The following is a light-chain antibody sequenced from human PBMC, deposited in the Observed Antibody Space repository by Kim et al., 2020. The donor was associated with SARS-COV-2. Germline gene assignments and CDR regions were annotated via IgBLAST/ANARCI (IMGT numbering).Light chain of an antibody. J-gene: IGLJ3*02. CDR3: LLSYSGARV. Sequence: PGGTVTLTCGSSTGAVTSGHYPYGFQQNPGQAPRTLIYHTSNKQSWTPARFSGSLVGGKAALTLSGAQPEDEAEYYCLLSYSGARVFGGGTQLTVL. V-gene: IGLV7-46*01. CDR2: HTS. CDR1: TGAVTSGHY.